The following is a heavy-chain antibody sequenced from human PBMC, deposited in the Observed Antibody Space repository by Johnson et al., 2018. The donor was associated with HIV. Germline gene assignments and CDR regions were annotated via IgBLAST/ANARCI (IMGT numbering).Heavy chain of an antibody. CDR1: GFTFSRYA. V-gene: IGHV3-30-3*01. J-gene: IGHJ3*02. CDR3: ARERYGSQAIDAFDI. CDR2: ISYHGSNK. Sequence: QVQLVESGGGVVQPGGSLRLSCAASGFTFSRYAMHWVRQAPGKGLEWVAVISYHGSNKYYADSVKGRFTISRDNSKNTLYLQMNSLRTEDTAVYYCARERYGSQAIDAFDIWGQGTLVTVSS. D-gene: IGHD2-15*01.